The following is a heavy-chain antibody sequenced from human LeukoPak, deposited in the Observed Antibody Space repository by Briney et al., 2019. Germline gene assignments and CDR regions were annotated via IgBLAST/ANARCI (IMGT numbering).Heavy chain of an antibody. CDR1: GYTFTSYA. CDR3: ARSVQLWGYYYYYYYMDV. Sequence: GASVKVSCKASGYTFTSYAMNWVRQAPGQGLEWMGWINTNTGNPTYAQGFTGRFVFSLDTSVSTAYLQISSLKAEDTAVYYCARSVQLWGYYYYYYYMDVWGKGTTVTVSS. CDR2: INTNTGNP. D-gene: IGHD5-18*01. V-gene: IGHV7-4-1*02. J-gene: IGHJ6*03.